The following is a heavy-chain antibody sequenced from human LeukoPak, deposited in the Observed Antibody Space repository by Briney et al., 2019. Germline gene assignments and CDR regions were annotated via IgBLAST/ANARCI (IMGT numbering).Heavy chain of an antibody. CDR3: ARVGVVGATHWFDP. V-gene: IGHV4-30-4*01. D-gene: IGHD1-26*01. CDR2: IYYSGST. Sequence: SQTLSLTCTVSGGSISSGDYYWSWIRQPPGKGLEWIGYIYYSGSTNYNSSLKSRVTISVDTSKNQFSLKLSSVTAADTAVYYCARVGVVGATHWFDPWGQGTLVTVSS. J-gene: IGHJ5*02. CDR1: GGSISSGDYY.